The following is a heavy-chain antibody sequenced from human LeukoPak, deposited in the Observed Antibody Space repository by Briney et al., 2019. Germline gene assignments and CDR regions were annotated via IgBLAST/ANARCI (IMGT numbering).Heavy chain of an antibody. D-gene: IGHD3-3*01. CDR3: ARYNVDYDFWSGYPRRQDYGMDV. J-gene: IGHJ6*02. CDR1: GFTFSSYD. Sequence: PGGSLRLSCAASGFTFSSYDMHWVRQATGKGLEWVSAIGTAGDTYYPGSVKGRFTISRENAKNSLYLQMNSLRAGDTAVYYCARYNVDYDFWSGYPRRQDYGMDVWGQGTTVTVSS. V-gene: IGHV3-13*01. CDR2: IGTAGDT.